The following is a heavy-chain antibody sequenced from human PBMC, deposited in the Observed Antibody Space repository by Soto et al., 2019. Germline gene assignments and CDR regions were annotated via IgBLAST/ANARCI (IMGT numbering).Heavy chain of an antibody. J-gene: IGHJ5*02. CDR3: VRDASSGYRGWWDP. CDR1: GYTFTSYG. CDR2: ISPYNGDT. V-gene: IGHV1-18*01. D-gene: IGHD5-18*01. Sequence: QVQLVQSGTEVKKPGASVKVSCKTSGYTFTSYGISWVRQAPGQGLERMGLISPYNGDTIYARKFQGRVIVTADTATSTVYMELRSLRSDDTAVYYCVRDASSGYRGWWDPWGQGTLVTVSS.